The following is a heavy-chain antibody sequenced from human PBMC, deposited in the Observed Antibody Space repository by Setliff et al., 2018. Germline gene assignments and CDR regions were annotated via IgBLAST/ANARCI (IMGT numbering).Heavy chain of an antibody. V-gene: IGHV1-69*13. D-gene: IGHD3-22*01. J-gene: IGHJ4*02. CDR3: ARAPYYYDSSGYWGAFDY. Sequence: GASVKVSCKASGGTFSRYAINWVRQAPGQGLEWMGGIIPIFGTTNYAQKFQGRATITADESTSTAYMELNSLRSEDTAVYYCARAPYYYDSSGYWGAFDYWGQGTLVTVSS. CDR2: IIPIFGTT. CDR1: GGTFSRYA.